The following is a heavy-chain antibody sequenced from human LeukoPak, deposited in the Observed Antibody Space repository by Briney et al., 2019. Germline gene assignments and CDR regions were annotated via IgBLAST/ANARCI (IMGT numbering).Heavy chain of an antibody. CDR1: SGSISSSSSYY. CDR3: ARHLKGYCSNGVCSDAFDI. CDR2: IYYSGKT. J-gene: IGHJ3*02. D-gene: IGHD2-8*01. V-gene: IGHV4-39*01. Sequence: SETLFLTCTVSSGSISSSSSYYWGWIRQPPGKGLEWIGSIYYSGKTYYNPSLKSRVTISVDTSKNQFSLKLSSVTAADTAVYYCARHLKGYCSNGVCSDAFDIWGQGTMVTVSS.